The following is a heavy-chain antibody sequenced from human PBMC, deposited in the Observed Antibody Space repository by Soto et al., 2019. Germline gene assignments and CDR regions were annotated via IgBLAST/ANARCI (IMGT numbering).Heavy chain of an antibody. CDR3: AKDMDYGDFFDY. CDR2: ISFDGSNK. CDR1: GFTFSSYG. J-gene: IGHJ4*02. V-gene: IGHV3-30*18. Sequence: GGSLRLSCAASGFTFSSYGMHWVRQAPGKGLEWVAVISFDGSNKYYADSVKGRFTISRDNSKNTLYLQMNSLRAEDTAVYYCAKDMDYGDFFDYWGQGALVTVSS. D-gene: IGHD4-17*01.